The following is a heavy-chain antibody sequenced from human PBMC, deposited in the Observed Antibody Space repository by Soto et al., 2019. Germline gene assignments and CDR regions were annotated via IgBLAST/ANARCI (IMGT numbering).Heavy chain of an antibody. V-gene: IGHV4-61*01. CDR1: GGSVSSGYYY. CDR2: IYYSGST. CDR3: AIYYGDYYFDY. D-gene: IGHD4-17*01. Sequence: QVQLQESGPGLVKPSETLSLTCTVSGGSVSSGYYYWSWIRQPPGKGLEWIGYIYYSGSTNYNPSLTSRVTISVDTSKNQFSLKLNSVTAADTAVYYCAIYYGDYYFDYWGRGTLVTVSS. J-gene: IGHJ4*02.